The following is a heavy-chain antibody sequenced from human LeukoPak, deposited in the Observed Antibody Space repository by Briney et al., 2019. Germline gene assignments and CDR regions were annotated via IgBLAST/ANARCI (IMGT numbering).Heavy chain of an antibody. CDR3: ARDLVTVTKGFDI. D-gene: IGHD4-17*01. CDR1: ADSFSSHY. V-gene: IGHV4-59*11. CDR2: ISCIGST. J-gene: IGHJ3*02. Sequence: KASETLSLTCAVSADSFSSHYWTWLRQPPGKGLEWIGYISCIGSTNYNPSLKSRVTISIDTSKNQFSLKLSSVTAADTAVYYCARDLVTVTKGFDIWGQGTMVSVSS.